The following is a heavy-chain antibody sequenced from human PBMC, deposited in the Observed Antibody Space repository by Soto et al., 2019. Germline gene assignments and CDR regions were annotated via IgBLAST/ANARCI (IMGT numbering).Heavy chain of an antibody. Sequence: GGSLRLSCAASGFTFSSYAMSWVRQAPGKGLEWVSAISGSGGSTYYADSVKGRFTISRDNSKNTLYLQMNSLRAEDTAVYYCAKDTAEWELLQHEYYFDYWGQGTLVTVSS. CDR1: GFTFSSYA. J-gene: IGHJ4*02. V-gene: IGHV3-23*01. D-gene: IGHD1-26*01. CDR3: AKDTAEWELLQHEYYFDY. CDR2: ISGSGGST.